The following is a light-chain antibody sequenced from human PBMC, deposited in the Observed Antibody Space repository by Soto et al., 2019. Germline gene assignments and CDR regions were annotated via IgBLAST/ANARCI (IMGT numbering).Light chain of an antibody. CDR3: QQYGRSPPMYT. J-gene: IGKJ2*01. Sequence: DIVLTQSPGTLSLSPGERATLSCRASQSVNSSYLAWYQQKPGQAPRLRIYGACSRAAAIADRFSGSGSGTDFTLTISRLEPEDFALYYCQQYGRSPPMYTFGRGTKLEIK. CDR1: QSVNSSY. CDR2: GAC. V-gene: IGKV3-20*01.